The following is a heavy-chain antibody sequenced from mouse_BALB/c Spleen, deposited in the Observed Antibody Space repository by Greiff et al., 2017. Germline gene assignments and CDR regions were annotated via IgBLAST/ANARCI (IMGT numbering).Heavy chain of an antibody. Sequence: QVQLQQSGAELVRPGASVTLSCKASGYTFTDYEMHWVKQTPVHGLEWIGAIDPETGGTAYNQKFKGKATLTADKSSSTAYMELRSLTSEDSAVYYCTRYYGSFDYWGQGTTLTVSS. CDR3: TRYYGSFDY. CDR1: GYTFTDYE. CDR2: IDPETGGT. D-gene: IGHD1-1*01. V-gene: IGHV1-15*01. J-gene: IGHJ2*01.